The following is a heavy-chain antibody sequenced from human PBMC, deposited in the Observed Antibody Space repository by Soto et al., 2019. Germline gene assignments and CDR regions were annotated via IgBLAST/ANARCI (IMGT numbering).Heavy chain of an antibody. CDR1: GVSVSTDIYY. CDR3: ARDFKLDGSSGWYAFDI. V-gene: IGHV4-39*07. J-gene: IGHJ3*02. D-gene: IGHD6-19*01. CDR2: VYHSGRA. Sequence: SETLSLTCTVSGVSVSTDIYYWGWLRQPPGKGLEWIGGVYHSGRALYNPSLRSRVTISVDTSKNQFSLKLNSVTAADTAVYYCARDFKLDGSSGWYAFDIWGPGTMVTVSS.